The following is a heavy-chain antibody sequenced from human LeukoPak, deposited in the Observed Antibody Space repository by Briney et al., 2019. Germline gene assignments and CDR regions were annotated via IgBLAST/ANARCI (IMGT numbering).Heavy chain of an antibody. CDR1: GFTFSSYG. D-gene: IGHD3-22*01. CDR2: ISYDGSNK. Sequence: PGGSLRLSCAASGFTFSSYGMHWVRQAPGKGLEWVAVISYDGSNKYYADSVKGRFTISRDNSKNTLYLQMNSLRAEDTAVYYCAKAPTKEEEWLLLNYFDYWGQGTLVTVSS. V-gene: IGHV3-30*18. J-gene: IGHJ4*02. CDR3: AKAPTKEEEWLLLNYFDY.